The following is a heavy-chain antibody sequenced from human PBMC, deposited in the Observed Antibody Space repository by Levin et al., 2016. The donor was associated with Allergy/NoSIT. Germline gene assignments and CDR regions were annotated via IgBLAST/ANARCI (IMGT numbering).Heavy chain of an antibody. V-gene: IGHV3-30*04. Sequence: GGSLRLSCAASGFTFSSYAMHWVRQAPGKGLEWVAVISYDGSNKYYADSVKGRFTISRDNSKNTLYLQMNSLRAEDTAVYYCARDLNGQTYYDFWSGYPSYYYGMDVWGQGTTVTVSS. CDR2: ISYDGSNK. D-gene: IGHD3-3*01. J-gene: IGHJ6*02. CDR3: ARDLNGQTYYDFWSGYPSYYYGMDV. CDR1: GFTFSSYA.